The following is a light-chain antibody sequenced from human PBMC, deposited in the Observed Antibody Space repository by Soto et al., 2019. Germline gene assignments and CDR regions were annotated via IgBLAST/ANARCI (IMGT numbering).Light chain of an antibody. CDR2: EVT. V-gene: IGLV2-14*01. Sequence: QSALTQPASVSGSPGQSITISCTGTSSDVGGYNYVSWYQQHPGKAPKLMIYEVTGRPSGVSNRFSGSKSGNTASLTISGLQAEDEAHYDGSSYMPSNALEVFGGGTKLTVL. CDR1: SSDVGGYNY. CDR3: SSYMPSNALEV. J-gene: IGLJ2*01.